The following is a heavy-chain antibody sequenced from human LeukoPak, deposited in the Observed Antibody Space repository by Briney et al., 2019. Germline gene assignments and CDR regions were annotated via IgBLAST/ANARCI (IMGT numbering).Heavy chain of an antibody. J-gene: IGHJ4*02. CDR2: IKQDGSEK. V-gene: IGHV3-7*01. D-gene: IGHD3-16*01. CDR1: GFTLSSYW. CDR3: ASGRQLGY. Sequence: GGSLRLSCAASGFTLSSYWMSWVRQAPGKGLEWVANIKQDGSEKYYVDSVKGRFTISRDNAKNSLYLQMNSLRAEDTALYYCASGRQLGYWGQGNLVTVSS.